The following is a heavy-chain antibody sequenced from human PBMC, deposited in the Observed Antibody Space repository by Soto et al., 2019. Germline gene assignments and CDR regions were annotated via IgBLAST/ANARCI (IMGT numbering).Heavy chain of an antibody. CDR1: GYNFNQYY. CDR3: ARGPEDSDVPRWDY. CDR2: INLRGGTT. D-gene: IGHD1-26*01. J-gene: IGHJ4*02. V-gene: IGHV1-46*02. Sequence: QVQLMQSGAEVRKPGDSMRLSCETSGYNFNQYYIHWVSQAPGQGLEWMGIINLRGGTTEYAHKFRGRVTVTGDTSTKTAYMELRSLRSEDTAMYFCARGPEDSDVPRWDYWGQGTLVTVSS.